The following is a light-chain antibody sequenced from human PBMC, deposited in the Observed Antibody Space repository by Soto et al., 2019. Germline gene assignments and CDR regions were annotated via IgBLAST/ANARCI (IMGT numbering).Light chain of an antibody. CDR2: DAS. CDR3: QQYDNLLIT. J-gene: IGKJ5*01. Sequence: DIHITRSPSSLSSSVVDRFTVTCRASQDISNYLNWYQQKPGKAPKLLIYDASNLETGVPSRFSGSGSGTDFTFTISSLQPEDIATYYCQQYDNLLITFGQGTRLEIK. V-gene: IGKV1-33*01. CDR1: QDISNY.